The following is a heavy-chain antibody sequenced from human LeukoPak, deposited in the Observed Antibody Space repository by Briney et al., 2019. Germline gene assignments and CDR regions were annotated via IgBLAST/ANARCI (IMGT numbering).Heavy chain of an antibody. J-gene: IGHJ4*02. V-gene: IGHV3-23*01. Sequence: GGSLRLSCAASGFTFSSYAMSWVRQAPGKGLEWVSAISGSGGSIYYADSVKGRFTISRDNSKNTLYLQMNSLRAEDTAVYYCAKKQGRRIVVVPAASHWGQGTLVTVSS. D-gene: IGHD2-2*01. CDR2: ISGSGGSI. CDR3: AKKQGRRIVVVPAASH. CDR1: GFTFSSYA.